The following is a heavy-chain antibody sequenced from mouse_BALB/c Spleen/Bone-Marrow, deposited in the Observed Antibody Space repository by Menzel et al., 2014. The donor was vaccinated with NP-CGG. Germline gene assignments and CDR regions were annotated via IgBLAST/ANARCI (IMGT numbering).Heavy chain of an antibody. Sequence: EVMLVESGGGLVKPGGSLKLSCAASGFAFSGYDMSWVRQTPEKRLEWVAYISSGGSNTYYPDTVKGRFTISRDNAKNTLYLQMNSLKSEDTVMYYCARQRGYAYAMDYWGQGTSVTVSS. D-gene: IGHD2-2*01. CDR3: ARQRGYAYAMDY. V-gene: IGHV5-12-1*01. J-gene: IGHJ4*01. CDR1: GFAFSGYD. CDR2: ISSGGSNT.